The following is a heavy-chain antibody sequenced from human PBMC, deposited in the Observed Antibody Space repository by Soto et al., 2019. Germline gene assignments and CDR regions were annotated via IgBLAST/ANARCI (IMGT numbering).Heavy chain of an antibody. D-gene: IGHD6-13*01. CDR3: ATDREIAAADY. CDR1: VDTFTNYT. J-gene: IGHJ4*02. Sequence: QVQLVQSGAEVQKPGSSGKVSCKASVDTFTNYTGSWVRQAPGQGLEWMGRIIPILGIANYAQTFQGRVTITADKSTSTAYMELNSLRSKDTAVYYCATDREIAAADYWGPATLVTPSS. CDR2: IIPILGIA. V-gene: IGHV1-69*08.